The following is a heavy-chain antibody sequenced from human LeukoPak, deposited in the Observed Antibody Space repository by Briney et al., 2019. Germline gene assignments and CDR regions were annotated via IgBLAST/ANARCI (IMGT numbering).Heavy chain of an antibody. CDR1: GGSFSGYY. V-gene: IGHV4-34*01. Sequence: PSETLSLTCAVYGGSFSGYYWGWIRQPPGKGLEWIGSIYYSGSTYYNPSLKSRVTISVDTSKNQFSLKLSSVTAADTAVYYCARDPRGYSYGTMWGYYFDYWGQGTLVTVSS. CDR3: ARDPRGYSYGTMWGYYFDY. CDR2: IYYSGST. J-gene: IGHJ4*02. D-gene: IGHD5-18*01.